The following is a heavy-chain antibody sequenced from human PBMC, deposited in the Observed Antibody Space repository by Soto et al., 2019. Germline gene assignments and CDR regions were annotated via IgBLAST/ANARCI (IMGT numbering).Heavy chain of an antibody. CDR3: ARARVRGVPDY. J-gene: IGHJ4*02. V-gene: IGHV4-31*11. CDR1: GAPITWGDYS. Sequence: SETLSLTCAISGAPITWGDYSWNWIRQPPGKGLEWIGYIYYSGSTYYNPSLKSRVTISVDTSKNQFSLKLSSVTAADTAVYYCARARVRGVPDYWGQGTLVTVSS. CDR2: IYYSGST. D-gene: IGHD3-10*01.